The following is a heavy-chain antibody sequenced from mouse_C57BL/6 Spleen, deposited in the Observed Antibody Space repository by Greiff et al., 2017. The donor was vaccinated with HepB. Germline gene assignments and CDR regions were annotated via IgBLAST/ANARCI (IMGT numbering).Heavy chain of an antibody. V-gene: IGHV1-69*01. D-gene: IGHD6-1*01. CDR1: GYTFTSYW. Sequence: QVQLQQPGAELVMPGASVKLSCKASGYTFTSYWMHWVKQRPGQGLEWIGEIDPSDSYTNYNQKFKGKSTLTVDKSSSTAYMQLSSLTSEDSAVYYCARGRLGLFAYWGQGTLVTVSA. J-gene: IGHJ3*01. CDR3: ARGRLGLFAY. CDR2: IDPSDSYT.